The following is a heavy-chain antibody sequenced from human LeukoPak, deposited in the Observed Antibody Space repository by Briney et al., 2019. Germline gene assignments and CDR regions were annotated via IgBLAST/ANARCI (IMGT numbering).Heavy chain of an antibody. CDR1: GFIFSNYD. CDR3: AREWEYYDILTGTTASFDY. V-gene: IGHV3-21*01. Sequence: GGSLRLSCAASGFIFSNYDMNWVRQAPGKGLEWVSSISSSSNYIHYADSVKGRFTISRDNAKNSLYLQMNSLRAEDTAVYYCAREWEYYDILTGTTASFDYWGQGTLVTVSS. D-gene: IGHD3-9*01. J-gene: IGHJ4*02. CDR2: ISSSSNYI.